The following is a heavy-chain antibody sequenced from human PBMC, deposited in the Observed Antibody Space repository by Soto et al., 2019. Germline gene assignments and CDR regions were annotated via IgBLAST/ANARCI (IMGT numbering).Heavy chain of an antibody. J-gene: IGHJ4*02. Sequence: SETLSLTCTVSGASISYGGFSWSWIRQSPGKGLEWIGYISHLESTYFHPSFKSRLTMSIDRTRNQFSLKLSSVTAADMAVYYCARGGGYDSFDYWGKGVLVTVS. CDR2: ISHLEST. CDR1: GASISYGGFS. V-gene: IGHV4-30-2*06. D-gene: IGHD5-12*01. CDR3: ARGGGYDSFDY.